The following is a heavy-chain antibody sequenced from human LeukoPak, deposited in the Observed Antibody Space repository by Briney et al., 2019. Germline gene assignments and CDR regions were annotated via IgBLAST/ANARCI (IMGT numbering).Heavy chain of an antibody. CDR1: GGSFSSGDYY. J-gene: IGHJ4*02. CDR2: IYYSGST. Sequence: PSQTLSLTCTVSGGSFSSGDYYWRWLRQPPGTGLEWIGYIYYSGSTYYNPSLKSRVTISVDTSKNQFSLTLSSVTAADTAVYYCARGEAGELLFDFWGQGTLVTVSS. CDR3: ARGEAGELLFDF. D-gene: IGHD1-26*01. V-gene: IGHV4-30-4*08.